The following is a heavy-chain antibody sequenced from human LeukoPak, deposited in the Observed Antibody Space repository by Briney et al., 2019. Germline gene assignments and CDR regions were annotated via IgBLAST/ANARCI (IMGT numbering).Heavy chain of an antibody. Sequence: SETLSLTCTVSGVSISGSNSYWGWIRQPPGKGLEWIGSIYYSGNTYYNASLKSQVSISIDTSKNQFSLKLSSVTAADTAVYYCARTRATPYYYGSGRAYYFDYWGQGTLVTVSS. CDR1: GVSISGSNSY. J-gene: IGHJ4*02. D-gene: IGHD3-10*01. V-gene: IGHV4-39*01. CDR2: IYYSGNT. CDR3: ARTRATPYYYGSGRAYYFDY.